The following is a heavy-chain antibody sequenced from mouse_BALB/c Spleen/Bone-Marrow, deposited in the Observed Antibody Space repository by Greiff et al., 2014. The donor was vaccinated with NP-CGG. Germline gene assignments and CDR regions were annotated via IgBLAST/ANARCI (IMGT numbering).Heavy chain of an antibody. CDR1: GFSLTSYS. J-gene: IGHJ4*01. CDR2: IWAGGST. V-gene: IGHV2-9*02. Sequence: VHLVESGPGLVAPSQGLSITCTVSGFSLTSYSVHWVRQPPGKGLEWLGVIWAGGSTNYNSALMSRLSISKDNSKSQVFLKMSSLQTDDTAMFYCARDDDSYAMDYWGQGTSVTVSS. D-gene: IGHD2-3*01. CDR3: ARDDDSYAMDY.